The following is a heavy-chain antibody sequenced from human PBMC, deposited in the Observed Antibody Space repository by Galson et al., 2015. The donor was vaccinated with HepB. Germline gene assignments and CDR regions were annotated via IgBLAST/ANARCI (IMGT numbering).Heavy chain of an antibody. J-gene: IGHJ6*02. Sequence: SVKVSCKASGGTFSSYAISWVRQAPGQGLEWMGGIIPIFGTANYAQKFQGRVTITADESTSTAYMELSSLRSEDTAVYYCARDAFYYYDSSGSPYYYYYGMDVWGQGTTVTVSS. CDR2: IIPIFGTA. D-gene: IGHD3-22*01. V-gene: IGHV1-69*13. CDR3: ARDAFYYYDSSGSPYYYYYGMDV. CDR1: GGTFSSYA.